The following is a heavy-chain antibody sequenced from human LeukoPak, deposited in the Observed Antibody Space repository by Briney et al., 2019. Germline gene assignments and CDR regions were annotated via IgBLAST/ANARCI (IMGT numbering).Heavy chain of an antibody. V-gene: IGHV1-69*05. D-gene: IGHD5-18*01. J-gene: IGHJ4*02. CDR2: IIPIFGTA. Sequence: ASVKVSCKASGGTFSSYAISWVRQAPGQGLEWMGGIIPIFGTANYAQKFRGRVTITTDESTSTAYMELSSLRSEDTAVYYCARDPGGYSYGHYFDYWGQGTLVTVSS. CDR1: GGTFSSYA. CDR3: ARDPGGYSYGHYFDY.